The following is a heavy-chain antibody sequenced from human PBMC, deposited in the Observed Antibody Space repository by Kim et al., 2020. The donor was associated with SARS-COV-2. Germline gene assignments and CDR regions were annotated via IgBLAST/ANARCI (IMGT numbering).Heavy chain of an antibody. D-gene: IGHD3-10*01. J-gene: IGHJ3*01. CDR2: IRADESKK. V-gene: IGHV3-33*01. CDR3: ARNSGLATKIGDV. Sequence: GGSLRLSCTASGFTFSTFAMHWVRQAPGKGLEWVAVIRADESKKYYAESVKDRFSVSRDNSKNTLYLQMNSLRAEDTAIYYCARNSGLATKIGDVSGVG. CDR1: GFTFSTFA.